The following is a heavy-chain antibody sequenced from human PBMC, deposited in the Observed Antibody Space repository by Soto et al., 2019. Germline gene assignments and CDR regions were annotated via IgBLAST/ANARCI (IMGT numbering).Heavy chain of an antibody. D-gene: IGHD2-15*01. Sequence: EVHLVESGGGLVKPGGSLKLSCEVSGLTFSSCTMNWVGQAPGKGREWVSSISPSSGNIYYADSVKGRFTISRDNAKNSLFLQMNSLRGEDTAVYYCSGCSGGACHKNYGMDVWGQGTTVTVSS. CDR2: ISPSSGNI. V-gene: IGHV3-21*06. CDR3: SGCSGGACHKNYGMDV. J-gene: IGHJ6*02. CDR1: GLTFSSCT.